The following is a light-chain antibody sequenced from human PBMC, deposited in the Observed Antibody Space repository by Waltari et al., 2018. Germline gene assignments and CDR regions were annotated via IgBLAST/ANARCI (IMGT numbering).Light chain of an antibody. CDR3: QQYGSSPFT. J-gene: IGKJ4*01. CDR1: ESVSSSY. V-gene: IGKV3-20*01. CDR2: DAS. Sequence: EIVLTQSPGTLPLSPGERATPSCRASESVSSSYLAWYQQKPGQAPRLLIYDASSRATGFPDRFSGSGSGTDFTLTISRLEPEDFAVYYCQQYGSSPFTFGGGTKVEIK.